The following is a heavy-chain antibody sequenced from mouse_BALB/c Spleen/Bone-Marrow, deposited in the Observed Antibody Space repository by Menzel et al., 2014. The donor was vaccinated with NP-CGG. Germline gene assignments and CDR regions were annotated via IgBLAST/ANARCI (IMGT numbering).Heavy chain of an antibody. CDR2: INPDSSTI. J-gene: IGHJ3*01. CDR3: ARLHYYGYGAY. V-gene: IGHV4-1*02. CDR1: GFDFSSYW. Sequence: VQLKHSGGGLVQPGGSLKLSCAASGFDFSSYWMNWVRQAPGKGLEWIGEINPDSSTINYTPSLKDKFIISRDNAKNTLYLQMSKVRSEDTALYYCARLHYYGYGAYWGQGTLVTVSA. D-gene: IGHD1-2*01.